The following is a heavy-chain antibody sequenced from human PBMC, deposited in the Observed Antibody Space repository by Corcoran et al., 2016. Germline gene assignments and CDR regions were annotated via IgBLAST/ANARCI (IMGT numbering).Heavy chain of an antibody. J-gene: IGHJ4*02. CDR2: IYYSGST. V-gene: IGHV4-39*07. CDR3: AISHMYSSSGLVY. Sequence: QLQLQESGPGLVKPSETLSLTCTVSGGSISSSSYYWGWIRQPPGKGLEWIGSIYYSGSTYYNPSLKSRVTISVDTSKNQFSLKLSSVTAADTAVYYCAISHMYSSSGLVYWGQGTLVTVSS. CDR1: GGSISSSSYY. D-gene: IGHD6-6*01.